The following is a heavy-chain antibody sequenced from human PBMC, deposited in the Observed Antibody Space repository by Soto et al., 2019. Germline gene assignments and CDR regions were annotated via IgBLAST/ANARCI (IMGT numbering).Heavy chain of an antibody. CDR2: TRNKANGYST. J-gene: IGHJ4*02. D-gene: IGHD3-10*01. V-gene: IGHV3-72*01. CDR1: GFTLSDHY. CDR3: VRTSHYGSGSWNFDF. Sequence: EVQLVESGGGLVQPGGSLRLSCAASGFTLSDHYMDWVRQAPGRGLEWVGRTRNKANGYSTEYAAAVKGRFIVSSDDLLNSLYLQMNSLKTEDTAVYYCVRTSHYGSGSWNFDFWGQGTLVTVSS.